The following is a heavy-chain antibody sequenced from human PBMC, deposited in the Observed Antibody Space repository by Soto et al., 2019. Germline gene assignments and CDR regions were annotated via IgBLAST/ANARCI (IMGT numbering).Heavy chain of an antibody. J-gene: IGHJ4*02. Sequence: EVQLVESGGGLVKPGGSLRLSCAASGFTFSSYSMKWVRQAPGKGLEWVSSISSSSSYIYYADSVKGRFTISRDNAKNSLYLQMNSLRAEDTAVYYCARREEWLVLIDYWGQGTLVTVSS. D-gene: IGHD6-19*01. CDR3: ARREEWLVLIDY. V-gene: IGHV3-21*01. CDR2: ISSSSSYI. CDR1: GFTFSSYS.